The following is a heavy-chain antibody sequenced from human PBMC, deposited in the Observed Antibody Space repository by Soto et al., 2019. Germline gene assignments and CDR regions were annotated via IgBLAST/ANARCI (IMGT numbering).Heavy chain of an antibody. Sequence: GGSLRLSCAASGFTFSNYAMSWVRQAPGKGLEWVSTLSGSGGSTYYADSVKGRFTISRDNSKNTLYLQMNSLRAEDTAVYYCARVKYVAVAGPSGYNWFDPWGQGTLVTVSS. CDR3: ARVKYVAVAGPSGYNWFDP. D-gene: IGHD6-19*01. CDR2: LSGSGGST. V-gene: IGHV3-23*01. CDR1: GFTFSNYA. J-gene: IGHJ5*02.